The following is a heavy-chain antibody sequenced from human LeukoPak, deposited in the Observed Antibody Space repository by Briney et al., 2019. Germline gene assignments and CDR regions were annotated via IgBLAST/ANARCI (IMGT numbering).Heavy chain of an antibody. V-gene: IGHV3-33*01. J-gene: IGHJ6*04. CDR2: IWYDGSNK. CDR3: ARSGDIVVVPAANRYYGMDV. Sequence: GGSLRLSCAASGFTFSSYGMHWVRQAPGKGLEWVAVIWYDGSNKYYADSVKGRFTISRDNSKNTLYLQMNSLRAEDTAVYYCARSGDIVVVPAANRYYGMDVWGKGTTVTVSS. D-gene: IGHD2-2*01. CDR1: GFTFSSYG.